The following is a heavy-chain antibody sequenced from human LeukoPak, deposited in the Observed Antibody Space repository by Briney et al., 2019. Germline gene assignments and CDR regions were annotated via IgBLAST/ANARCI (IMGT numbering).Heavy chain of an antibody. CDR1: GYTFSNYI. J-gene: IGHJ4*02. CDR3: ARGDYDTHGYQTR. V-gene: IGHV7-4-1*02. Sequence: ASVKVSCKASGYTFSNYIIHWVRQAPGQGLEWMGWINTNTGNPTYAQGFTGRFVFSLDTSVSTAYLQISSLKADDTAMYYCARGDYDTHGYQTRWGQGTLVTVSS. D-gene: IGHD3-22*01. CDR2: INTNTGNP.